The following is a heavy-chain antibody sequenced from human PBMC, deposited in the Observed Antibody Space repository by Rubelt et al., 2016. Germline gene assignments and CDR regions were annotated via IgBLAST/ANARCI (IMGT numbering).Heavy chain of an antibody. D-gene: IGHD1-26*01. CDR2: ISGSGGSA. Sequence: PGGSLRLSCAASGFTFSTYGMTWVRQAPGKGLEWVSAISGSGGSAYYADSVKGRFTISRDNSKNTLYLQMNSLRAEDTAVYYCENDRWELRNGGWFDPWGQGTVVTVSS. V-gene: IGHV3-23*01. CDR3: ENDRWELRNGGWFDP. J-gene: IGHJ5*02. CDR1: GFTFSTYG.